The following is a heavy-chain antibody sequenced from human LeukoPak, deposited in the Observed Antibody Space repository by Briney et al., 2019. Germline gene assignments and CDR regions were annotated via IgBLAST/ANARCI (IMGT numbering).Heavy chain of an antibody. Sequence: GGSLRLSCTASGFTFSNYWMSWVRQAPGKGLEWVATMSQDGSEKHYVDSVKGRFTISRDNANNSLYLQMNSLRVGDTAVYYCARVSGSSGLKYWGQGTLVTVSS. V-gene: IGHV3-7*01. CDR1: GFTFSNYW. D-gene: IGHD6-19*01. CDR3: ARVSGSSGLKY. J-gene: IGHJ4*02. CDR2: MSQDGSEK.